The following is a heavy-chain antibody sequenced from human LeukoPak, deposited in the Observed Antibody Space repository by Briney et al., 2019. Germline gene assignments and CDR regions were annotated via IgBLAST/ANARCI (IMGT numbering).Heavy chain of an antibody. CDR1: GGSISSGGYY. CDR2: IYYSGST. Sequence: SETLSLTCSVSGGSISSGGYYWSWIRQHPGKGLEWIGYIYYSGSTYYNPSLKSRVTISVDTSKNQFSLKLSSVTAADTAVYYCARARPQDAFDIWGQGTMVTVSS. V-gene: IGHV4-31*03. CDR3: ARARPQDAFDI. J-gene: IGHJ3*02.